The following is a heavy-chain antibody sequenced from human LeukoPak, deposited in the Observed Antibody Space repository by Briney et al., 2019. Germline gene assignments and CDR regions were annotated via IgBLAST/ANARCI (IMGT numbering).Heavy chain of an antibody. CDR2: IYYSGST. V-gene: IGHV4-59*01. Sequence: PSETPSLTCTVSGGSISSYYWSWIRQPPGKGLEWIGYIYYSGSTNYNPSLKSRVTISVDTSKNQFSLKLSSVTAADTAVYYCARDFGSGWYDAFDIWGQGTMVTVSS. CDR1: GGSISSYY. J-gene: IGHJ3*02. CDR3: ARDFGSGWYDAFDI. D-gene: IGHD6-19*01.